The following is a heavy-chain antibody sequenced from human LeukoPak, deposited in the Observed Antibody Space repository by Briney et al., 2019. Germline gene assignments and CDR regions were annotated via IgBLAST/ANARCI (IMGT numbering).Heavy chain of an antibody. J-gene: IGHJ4*02. CDR2: IKLDGSEK. D-gene: IGHD3-3*01. CDR1: GFTFGKYW. V-gene: IGHV3-7*03. CDR3: ARDQYDTWSRRGNFDS. Sequence: GGSLRLSCVASGFTFGKYWMSWVRQAPGKGLEWVANIKLDGSEKNYVDSVKGRFTISRDHTKNSLYLQMNSLRAEDTAVFYCARDQYDTWSRRGNFDSWGQGTLVIVSS.